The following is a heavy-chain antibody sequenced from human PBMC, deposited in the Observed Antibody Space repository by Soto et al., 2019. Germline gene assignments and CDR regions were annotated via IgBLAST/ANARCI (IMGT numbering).Heavy chain of an antibody. Sequence: PSETLSLTCAVSAYSISSGYYWGCIRQPPGKGLEWIGSIYHSGSTYYNPSLKSRVTISVDTSKNQFSPKLRSVTAADTAVYYCARMGFYYDSSGYDYWGQGTLVTVSS. CDR2: IYHSGST. CDR1: AYSISSGYY. CDR3: ARMGFYYDSSGYDY. J-gene: IGHJ4*02. D-gene: IGHD3-22*01. V-gene: IGHV4-38-2*01.